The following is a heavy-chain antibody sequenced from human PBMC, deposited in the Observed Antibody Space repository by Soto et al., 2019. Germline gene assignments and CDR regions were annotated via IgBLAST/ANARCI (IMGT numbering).Heavy chain of an antibody. V-gene: IGHV1-69*12. CDR3: ARGWGDVVVVVAATQDWFDP. Sequence: QVQLVQSGAEVKKPGSSVKVSCKASGGTFSSYAISWVRQAPGQGLEWMGGIIPIFGTANYAQKFQGRAMITAAESTSTANRELGSLRSEDTALYYCARGWGDVVVVVAATQDWFDPWGQGTLVTVSS. CDR2: IIPIFGTA. CDR1: GGTFSSYA. D-gene: IGHD2-15*01. J-gene: IGHJ5*02.